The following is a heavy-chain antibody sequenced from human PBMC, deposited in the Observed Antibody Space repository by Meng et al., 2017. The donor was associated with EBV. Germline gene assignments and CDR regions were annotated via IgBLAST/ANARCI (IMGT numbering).Heavy chain of an antibody. CDR1: GFTFSSYA. Sequence: EAQRLESGGGLVQPGGSLILSCAASGFTFSSYAMSWVRQAPGKGLEWVSAISGSGGSTYYADSVKGRFTISRDNSKNTLYLQMNSLRAEDTAVYYCAKVNQLLGGNDYWGQGTLVTVSS. V-gene: IGHV3-23*01. J-gene: IGHJ4*02. D-gene: IGHD1-26*01. CDR3: AKVNQLLGGNDY. CDR2: ISGSGGST.